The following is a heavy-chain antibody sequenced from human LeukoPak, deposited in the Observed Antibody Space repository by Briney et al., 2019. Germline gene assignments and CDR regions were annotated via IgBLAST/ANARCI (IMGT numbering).Heavy chain of an antibody. Sequence: SGGSLRLSCAASGFILSNYAMRWVRQAPGQGLEWVSGISGSGSNTYYGDSVKGRFTISRDNSKNTLYLQMNSLRAEDTAVYYCAKCGSGSTVYVDVWGKGTTVTVSS. CDR3: AKCGSGSTVYVDV. CDR1: GFILSNYA. J-gene: IGHJ6*03. D-gene: IGHD1-26*01. CDR2: ISGSGSNT. V-gene: IGHV3-23*01.